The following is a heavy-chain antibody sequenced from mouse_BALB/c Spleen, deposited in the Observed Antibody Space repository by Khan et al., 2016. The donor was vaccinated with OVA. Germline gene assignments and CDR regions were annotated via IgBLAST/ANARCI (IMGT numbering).Heavy chain of an antibody. CDR3: ARQPYYHYSSMDY. CDR2: IWSDGST. V-gene: IGHV2-6-1*01. Sequence: QVQLKESGPGLVAPSQSLSITCTISGFSLTSYGVHWVRQPPGKGLEWLVVIWSDGSTAYNSALNSRLSISKDNSKSQGFLKMNSLQTDDTAMYYCARQPYYHYSSMDYWGQGTSVTVSS. D-gene: IGHD2-10*01. CDR1: GFSLTSYG. J-gene: IGHJ4*01.